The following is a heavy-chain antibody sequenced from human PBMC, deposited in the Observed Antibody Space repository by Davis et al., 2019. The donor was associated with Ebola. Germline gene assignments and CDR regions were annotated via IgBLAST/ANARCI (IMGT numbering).Heavy chain of an antibody. CDR1: GGSVSSGSYY. D-gene: IGHD3-10*01. CDR2: IYYSGST. Sequence: SETLSLTCTVSGGSVSSGSYYWSWVRRPPERGLEWVGYIYYSGSTNCNPSLKSRVTISVDTSKNQFSLKLSSVTAADTAVYYCARERFSSGSYYTGYYYYGMDVWGQGTTVTVSS. CDR3: ARERFSSGSYYTGYYYYGMDV. V-gene: IGHV4-61*01. J-gene: IGHJ6*02.